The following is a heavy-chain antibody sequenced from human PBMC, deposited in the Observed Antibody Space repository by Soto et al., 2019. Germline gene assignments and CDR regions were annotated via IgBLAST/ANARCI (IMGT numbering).Heavy chain of an antibody. V-gene: IGHV1-18*01. CDR2: ISAYNGNT. D-gene: IGHD3-22*01. CDR3: ARYLDSIGYLAYYYYCMDV. J-gene: IGHJ6*04. CDR1: GYTFTSYG. Sequence: ASVKVSCKASGYTFTSYGISWVRQAPGQGLDWMGWISAYNGNTNYAQKLQGRVTMTTDTSTSTAYMELRSLRSDDTAVYYCARYLDSIGYLAYYYYCMDVWGKGTTVTVSS.